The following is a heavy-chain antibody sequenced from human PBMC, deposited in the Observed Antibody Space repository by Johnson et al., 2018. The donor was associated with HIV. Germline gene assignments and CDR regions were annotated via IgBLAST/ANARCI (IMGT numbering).Heavy chain of an antibody. CDR2: IRYDGTNK. J-gene: IGHJ3*02. D-gene: IGHD4-17*01. V-gene: IGHV3-30*02. Sequence: QVQLVESGGGVVQPGGSLRLSCAASGFTFSNYGMHWVRQAPGKGLEWVAFIRYDGTNKHFADSVKGRFTISRDNSKNTLYLQMNSLRAEDTAVYYCAKTRTTVTTIDAFDIWGQGTMVTVSS. CDR1: GFTFSNYG. CDR3: AKTRTTVTTIDAFDI.